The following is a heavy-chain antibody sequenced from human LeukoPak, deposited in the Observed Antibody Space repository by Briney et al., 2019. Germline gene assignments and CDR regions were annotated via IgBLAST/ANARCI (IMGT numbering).Heavy chain of an antibody. V-gene: IGHV3-23*01. D-gene: IGHD3-22*01. CDR1: GFTFSSYA. J-gene: IGHJ4*02. CDR2: ISGNGGNT. Sequence: GGSLRLSCAASGFTFSSYAMTWVRQAPGKGLEWVSGISGNGGNTYYADSVKGRFTISRDNSKETLYLQMNSLRAEDTAVYFCAKDLDSTGYFSGGDHWGQGTVVTVSS. CDR3: AKDLDSTGYFSGGDH.